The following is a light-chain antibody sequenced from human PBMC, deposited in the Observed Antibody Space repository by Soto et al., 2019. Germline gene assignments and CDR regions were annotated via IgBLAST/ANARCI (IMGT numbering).Light chain of an antibody. CDR2: KGT. CDR1: SSDVGAYNS. J-gene: IGLJ1*01. CDR3: CSSAPESTYV. Sequence: QSVLAQPASVSGSPGQSITISCTGTSSDVGAYNSVSWYQQHPHKAPQVIIYKGTQRPSGVSNRFSGSTSGNAASLTISRLQADDEADYFCCSSAPESTYVFGSGTKGTVL. V-gene: IGLV2-23*01.